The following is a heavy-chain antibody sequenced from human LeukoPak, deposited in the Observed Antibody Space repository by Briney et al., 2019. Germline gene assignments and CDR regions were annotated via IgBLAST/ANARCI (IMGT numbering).Heavy chain of an antibody. J-gene: IGHJ4*02. CDR1: GYTFTSYD. CDR3: AINDYGDFYFDY. Sequence: ASVKVSCKASGYTFTSYDINWVRQATGQGLEWMGWMNPNSGNTGYAQKFQGRVTMTRNTSISTAYMELSSLRSEDTAVYYCAINDYGDFYFDYWGQGTLVTVSS. V-gene: IGHV1-8*01. CDR2: MNPNSGNT. D-gene: IGHD4-17*01.